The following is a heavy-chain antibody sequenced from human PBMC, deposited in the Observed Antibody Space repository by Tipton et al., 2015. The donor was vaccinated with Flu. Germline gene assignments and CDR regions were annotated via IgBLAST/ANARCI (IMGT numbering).Heavy chain of an antibody. V-gene: IGHV1-8*01. CDR1: GYTFTAYD. D-gene: IGHD5-12*01. J-gene: IGHJ6*02. CDR2: MNPRSGET. CDR3: AKAGSGYSGYESYGMNV. Sequence: QLVQSGAEVKKPGASVKVSCKTSGYTFTAYDINWVRQATGQRPEWMGWMNPRSGETGFTQKFQGRVTMTRDTSISTAYMELSSLTSEDTAMYYCAKAGSGYSGYESYGMNVWGQGTTVTVSS.